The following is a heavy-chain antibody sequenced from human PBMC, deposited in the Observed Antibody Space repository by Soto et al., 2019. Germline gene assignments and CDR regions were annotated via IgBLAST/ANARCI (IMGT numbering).Heavy chain of an antibody. Sequence: GGSKRVSCAASGFHISSYSMHWVRPAPGKGLEWVAVISYDGSNKYYADSVKGRFTISRDNSKNTLYLQMNSLRAEDTAVYYCARSIMRFRELFWPGDYWGQGTLVTVSS. J-gene: IGHJ4*02. CDR3: ARSIMRFRELFWPGDY. CDR1: GFHISSYS. D-gene: IGHD3-10*01. CDR2: ISYDGSNK. V-gene: IGHV3-30-3*01.